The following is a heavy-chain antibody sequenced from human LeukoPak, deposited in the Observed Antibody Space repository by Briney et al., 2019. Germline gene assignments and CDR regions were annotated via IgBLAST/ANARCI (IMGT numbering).Heavy chain of an antibody. CDR3: AKDSTSYGIAAVGSLFWFDP. CDR1: GFTFSTYG. D-gene: IGHD6-13*01. CDR2: IWYDGSNT. J-gene: IGHJ5*02. V-gene: IGHV3-30*02. Sequence: PGGSLRLSCAASGFTFSTYGMHWVRQAPGKGLEWVSSIWYDGSNTYYTDSVKGRFTISRDNSKKALSLQMNNLRAEDTGVYYCAKDSTSYGIAAVGSLFWFDPWGQGTLVTVSS.